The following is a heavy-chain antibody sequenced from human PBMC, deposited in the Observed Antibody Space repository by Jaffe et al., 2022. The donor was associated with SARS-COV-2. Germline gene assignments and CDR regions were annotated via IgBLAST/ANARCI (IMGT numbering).Heavy chain of an antibody. Sequence: QVQLVQSGAEVKKPGASVKVSCKASGYTFTGYYMHWVRQAPGQGLEWMGWINPNSGGTNYAQKFQGRVTMTRDTSISTAYMELSRLRSDDTAVYYCAREDHYYGSGSYYNYFDYWGQGTLVTVSS. J-gene: IGHJ4*02. V-gene: IGHV1-2*02. CDR1: GYTFTGYY. CDR2: INPNSGGT. D-gene: IGHD3-10*01. CDR3: AREDHYYGSGSYYNYFDY.